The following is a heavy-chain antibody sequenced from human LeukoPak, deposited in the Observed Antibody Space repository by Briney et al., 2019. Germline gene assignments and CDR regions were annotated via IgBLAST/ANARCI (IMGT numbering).Heavy chain of an antibody. V-gene: IGHV3-20*04. CDR2: INWNGGST. CDR1: GFTFDDYG. D-gene: IGHD3-22*01. Sequence: PGGSLRLSCAASGFTFDDYGMSWVRQAPGKGLEWVSGINWNGGSTGYADSVKGRFTISRDNAKNSLYLQMNSLRAEDTALYYCARDGHYYDSSGYYSGFDYWGQGILVTVSS. J-gene: IGHJ4*02. CDR3: ARDGHYYDSSGYYSGFDY.